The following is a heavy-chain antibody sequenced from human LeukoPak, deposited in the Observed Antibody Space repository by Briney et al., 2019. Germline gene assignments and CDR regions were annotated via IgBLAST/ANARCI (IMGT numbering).Heavy chain of an antibody. D-gene: IGHD6-13*01. CDR3: ARNTGIAAAGNPSYYYYYYMDV. Sequence: SVKGRFTISRDNAKNSLYLQMNSLRAEDTAVYYCARNTGIAAAGNPSYYYYYYMDVWGKGTTVTVSS. J-gene: IGHJ6*03. V-gene: IGHV3-11*06.